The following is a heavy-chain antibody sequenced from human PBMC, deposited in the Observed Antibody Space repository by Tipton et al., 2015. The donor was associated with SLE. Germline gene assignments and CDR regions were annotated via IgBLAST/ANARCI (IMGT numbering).Heavy chain of an antibody. Sequence: VQLVQSGAEVKKPGESLKISCKGSGYSFTSYWIGWVRQRPGKGLAWMGIIYPGDSDTRYSPSFQGQVTISADKAISTAYLQWSSLKASDTARYYCARFQQLASYYYYGMDVWGQGTTVTVSS. J-gene: IGHJ6*02. V-gene: IGHV5-51*03. CDR2: IYPGDSDT. CDR3: ARFQQLASYYYYGMDV. CDR1: GYSFTSYW. D-gene: IGHD6-13*01.